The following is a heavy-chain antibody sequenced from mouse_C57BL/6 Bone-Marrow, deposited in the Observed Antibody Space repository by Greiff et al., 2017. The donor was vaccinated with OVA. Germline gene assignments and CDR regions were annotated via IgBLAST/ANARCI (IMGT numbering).Heavy chain of an antibody. Sequence: EVQLQQSGAELVRPGASVKLSCTASGFNIKDDYMHWVKQRPEQGLEWIGWIDPENGDTEYASKFQGKATITADTSSNTAYLQLSSLTSEDTAVYYCTTSNYYGNWYFDVWGTGTTVTVSS. D-gene: IGHD2-1*01. V-gene: IGHV14-4*01. CDR3: TTSNYYGNWYFDV. CDR1: GFNIKDDY. J-gene: IGHJ1*03. CDR2: IDPENGDT.